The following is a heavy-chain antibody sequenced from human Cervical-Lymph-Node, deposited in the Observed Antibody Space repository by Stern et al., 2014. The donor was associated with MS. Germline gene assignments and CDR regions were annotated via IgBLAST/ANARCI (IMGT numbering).Heavy chain of an antibody. CDR2: INSRGAT. CDR3: ARERKVERSARLLVSFDV. V-gene: IGHV4-34*04. CDR1: GASFSDNY. D-gene: IGHD1-1*01. Sequence: QVQLQQWGAGLLRPSETLSLTCAVHGASFSDNYWSWIRQTPGKGLEWIGEINSRGATTDNPSPMSRATLSGGPSGTQFSLKLSSLTAADTAMYYCARERKVERSARLLVSFDVWGQGTLVTVSS. J-gene: IGHJ3*01.